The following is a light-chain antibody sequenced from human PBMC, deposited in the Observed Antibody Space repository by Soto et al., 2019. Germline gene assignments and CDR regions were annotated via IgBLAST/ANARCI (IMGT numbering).Light chain of an antibody. CDR2: DAS. Sequence: DIQMTQSPSTLSASVGDRVTVTYRASQSISKWLAWYQQKPGKAPXXLIYDASTFQRGVPSTFSGSGSGTEFTLTISSLQSEDFAVYYCQQYHTWWTFGQGTKVDIK. J-gene: IGKJ1*01. V-gene: IGKV1-5*01. CDR1: QSISKW. CDR3: QQYHTWWT.